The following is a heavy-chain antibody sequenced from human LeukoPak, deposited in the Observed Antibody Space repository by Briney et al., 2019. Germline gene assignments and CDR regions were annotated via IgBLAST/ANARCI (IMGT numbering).Heavy chain of an antibody. CDR1: GVIFNQYW. D-gene: IGHD3-22*01. CDR2: IDQDGSEK. V-gene: IGHV3-7*01. J-gene: IGHJ4*02. Sequence: GGSLRLSCAASGVIFNQYWMSWIRQAPGRGLEWVANIDQDGSEKHYVDSVKGRFTVSRDNARNSLYLQMNSLRAEDTAVYYCARGRFSYDNTGYSSFYYWGQGTLVTVSS. CDR3: ARGRFSYDNTGYSSFYY.